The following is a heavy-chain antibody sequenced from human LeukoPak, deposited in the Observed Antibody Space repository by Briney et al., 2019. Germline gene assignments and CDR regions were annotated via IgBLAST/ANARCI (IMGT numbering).Heavy chain of an antibody. CDR2: INPNSGGT. CDR3: AREGKEYYDSSGHFDY. Sequence: GASVKVSCKASGYTFTGYYMHWVRQAPGQGLEWMGWINPNSGGTNYAQKSQGRVTMTRDTSISTAYMELSRLRSDDTAVYYCAREGKEYYDSSGHFDYWGQGTLVTVSS. D-gene: IGHD3-22*01. J-gene: IGHJ4*02. V-gene: IGHV1-2*02. CDR1: GYTFTGYY.